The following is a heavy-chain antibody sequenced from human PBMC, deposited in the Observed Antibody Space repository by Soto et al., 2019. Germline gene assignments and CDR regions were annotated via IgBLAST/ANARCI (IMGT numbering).Heavy chain of an antibody. Sequence: ASVKVSCKASGYTFTSYAMHWVRQAPGQRLEWMGWINAGNGNTKYSQKFQGRVTITRDTSASTAYMELSSLRSEDTAVYYCACGSSWTPYYYYYGMDAWGQGTTITSP. CDR3: ACGSSWTPYYYYYGMDA. V-gene: IGHV1-3*01. J-gene: IGHJ6*02. CDR2: INAGNGNT. CDR1: GYTFTSYA. D-gene: IGHD6-13*01.